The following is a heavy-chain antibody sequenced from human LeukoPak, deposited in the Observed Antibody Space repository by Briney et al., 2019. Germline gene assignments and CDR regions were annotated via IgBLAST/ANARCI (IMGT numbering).Heavy chain of an antibody. CDR1: GVSFSIDR. CDR2: INHNVGEK. V-gene: IGHV3-7*03. J-gene: IGHJ6*04. CDR3: ARDQTSDSYDYVWGSYRFPYYYYYGMDV. D-gene: IGHD3-16*02. Sequence: GGSLRVSCAASGVSFSIDRMCWGCQTPGKGLEWVANINHNVGEKYYADSVKGRSTISRDNAKNSLYLQMNSLRAEDTAVYYCARDQTSDSYDYVWGSYRFPYYYYYGMDVWGKGTTVTVSS.